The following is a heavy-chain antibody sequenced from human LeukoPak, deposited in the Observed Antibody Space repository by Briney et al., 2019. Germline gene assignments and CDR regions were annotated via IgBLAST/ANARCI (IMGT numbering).Heavy chain of an antibody. CDR2: IIPIFGIA. CDR3: AKDVTNCSSTSCYRVNNWFDP. Sequence: SVTVSCTSSGGTFSSYAIGWVRQAPAQGLEWMGRIIPIFGIANYAQKFQGRVTITADKYTSTAYMELSSLRSEDTAVNYCAKDVTNCSSTSCYRVNNWFDPWGQGTLVTVSS. J-gene: IGHJ5*02. V-gene: IGHV1-69*04. D-gene: IGHD2-2*01. CDR1: GGTFSSYA.